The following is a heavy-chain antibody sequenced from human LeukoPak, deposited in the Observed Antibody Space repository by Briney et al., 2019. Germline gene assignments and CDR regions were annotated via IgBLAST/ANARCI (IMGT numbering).Heavy chain of an antibody. D-gene: IGHD2-15*01. J-gene: IGHJ4*02. CDR1: GFTFTDHY. V-gene: IGHV3-11*01. CDR3: AKRMVVAATGGLYYFDY. Sequence: PGGSLRLSCAASGFTFTDHYMSWVRQAPGRGLEWVSYISSSGDIIYYADSVEGRFTISRDNSKNTLYLQMNSLRAEDTAVYYCAKRMVVAATGGLYYFDYWGQGTLVTVSS. CDR2: ISSSGDII.